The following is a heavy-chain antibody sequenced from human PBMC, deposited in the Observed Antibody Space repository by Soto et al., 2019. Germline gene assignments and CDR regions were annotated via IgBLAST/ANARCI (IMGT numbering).Heavy chain of an antibody. CDR3: ARLGYDFWSGEGTEFQH. D-gene: IGHD3-3*01. Sequence: SETLSLTCTVSGGSISSSSYYWGWIRQPPGKGLEWIGSIYYSGSIYYNPSLKSRVTISVDTSKNQFSLKLSSVTAADTAVYYCARLGYDFWSGEGTEFQHWGQGTLVTVSS. CDR2: IYYSGSI. CDR1: GGSISSSSYY. J-gene: IGHJ1*01. V-gene: IGHV4-39*01.